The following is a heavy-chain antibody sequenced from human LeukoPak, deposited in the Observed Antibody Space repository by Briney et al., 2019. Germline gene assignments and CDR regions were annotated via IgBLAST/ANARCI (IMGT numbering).Heavy chain of an antibody. CDR1: GFTVSSNY. V-gene: IGHV3-74*01. D-gene: IGHD5-18*01. CDR3: ARGGGYSYGSFDY. CDR2: INRDGSST. Sequence: GGSLRLSCAASGFTVSSNYMNWVRQAPGKGLVWVSRINRDGSSTSYADSVKGRFTISRDNAKNTLYPQMNSLRAEDTAVYYCARGGGYSYGSFDYWGQGTLVTVSS. J-gene: IGHJ4*02.